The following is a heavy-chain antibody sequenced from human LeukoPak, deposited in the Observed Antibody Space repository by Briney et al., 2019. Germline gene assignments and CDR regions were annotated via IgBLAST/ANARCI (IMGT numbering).Heavy chain of an antibody. D-gene: IGHD2-15*01. CDR3: ARGVYYCSGGSCYEYFDY. CDR1: GGSISSGGYY. Sequence: SETLSLTCTVSGGSISSGGYYWSWIRQPPGKGLEWIGYIYHSGSTYYNPSLKSRVTISVDRSKNQFSLKLSSVTAADTAVYYCARGVYYCSGGSCYEYFDYWGQGTLVTVSS. J-gene: IGHJ4*02. CDR2: IYHSGST. V-gene: IGHV4-30-2*01.